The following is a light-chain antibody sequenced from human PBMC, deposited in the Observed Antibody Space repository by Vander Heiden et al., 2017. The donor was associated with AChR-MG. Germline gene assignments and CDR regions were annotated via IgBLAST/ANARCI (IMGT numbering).Light chain of an antibody. CDR3: AARDDSLSGWV. CDR2: SNN. Sequence: QSVLTQPPSASGTPGQRVTISCSGSSSNIGSNSVSWYQQLPGTAPKLLIYSNNQRPSGVPDRFSGSKSGTSASLAISGLQSEDEADYYCAARDDSLSGWVFGGGTKMTVL. V-gene: IGLV1-44*01. J-gene: IGLJ3*02. CDR1: SSNIGSNS.